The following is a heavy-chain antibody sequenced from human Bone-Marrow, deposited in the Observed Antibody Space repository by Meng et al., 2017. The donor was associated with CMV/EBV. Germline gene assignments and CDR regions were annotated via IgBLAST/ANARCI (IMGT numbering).Heavy chain of an antibody. CDR2: INHRGST. Sequence: GSLRLSCAVYGVSFSGYYWSWIRQPPGKGLEWIGEINHRGSTNYNPSLKSRITISVDTSKNQFSLKLSSVTAADTAVYYCARVVIDCSSTSCYRSYGMDVWGQGTTVTVSS. CDR3: ARVVIDCSSTSCYRSYGMDV. V-gene: IGHV4-34*01. J-gene: IGHJ6*02. CDR1: GVSFSGYY. D-gene: IGHD2-2*02.